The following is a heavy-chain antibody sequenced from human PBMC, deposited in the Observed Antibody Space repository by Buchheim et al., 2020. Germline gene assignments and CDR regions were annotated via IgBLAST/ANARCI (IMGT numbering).Heavy chain of an antibody. V-gene: IGHV3-30-3*01. CDR3: ASPARYYYYYGMDV. CDR1: GFTFSSYA. J-gene: IGHJ6*02. Sequence: QVQLVESGGGVVQPGRSLRLSCAASGFTFSSYAMHWVRQAPGKGLEWVAVISYDGSNKYYADSVKGRVTISSDNSKNTLYLQMNSLRAEDTAVYYCASPARYYYYYGMDVWGQGTT. CDR2: ISYDGSNK.